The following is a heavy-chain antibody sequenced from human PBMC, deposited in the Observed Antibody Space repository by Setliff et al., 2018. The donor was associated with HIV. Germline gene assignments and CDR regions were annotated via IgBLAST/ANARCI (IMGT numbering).Heavy chain of an antibody. J-gene: IGHJ3*02. CDR3: ARADYDILTAYYSSAFDM. V-gene: IGHV3-30*10. CDR1: EFTFSSYA. D-gene: IGHD3-9*01. CDR2: MPDDGSKE. Sequence: LRLSCVASEFTFSSYAMHWVRQAPGKGLEWVAVMPDDGSKEYYTDSVRGRFTISRDNSKSMLYLQMNNLRVDDTAMYYCARADYDILTAYYSSAFDMWGQGTMVTVSS.